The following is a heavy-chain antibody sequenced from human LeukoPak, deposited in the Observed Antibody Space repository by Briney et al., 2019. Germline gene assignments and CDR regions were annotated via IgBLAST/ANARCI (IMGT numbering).Heavy chain of an antibody. J-gene: IGHJ4*02. Sequence: SETLSLTCTVSGGSISSSSYYWGWIRRPPGKGLEWIGSVYYSGSTYYNPSLKSRVTIPVDTSKNQFSLKLSSVTAADTAVYYCARDQSGSYYSRLDYWGQGTLVTVSS. D-gene: IGHD1-26*01. CDR1: GGSISSSSYY. V-gene: IGHV4-39*01. CDR3: ARDQSGSYYSRLDY. CDR2: VYYSGST.